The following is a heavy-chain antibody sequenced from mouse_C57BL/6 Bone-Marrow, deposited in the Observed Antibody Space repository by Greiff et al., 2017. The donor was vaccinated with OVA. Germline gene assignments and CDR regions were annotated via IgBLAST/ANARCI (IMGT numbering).Heavy chain of an antibody. CDR1: GFTFTSYW. CDR2: IYPNSGST. V-gene: IGHV1-64*01. Sequence: VQLQQPGAELVKPGASVKLFCKASGFTFTSYWMHWVKQRPGPGLEWIGMIYPNSGSTNYNEKFKSKATLTVDKSSTTAYMQLSSLTSEDSAVYYCARSGGYFDVWGTGTTVTVSS. CDR3: ARSGGYFDV. J-gene: IGHJ1*03.